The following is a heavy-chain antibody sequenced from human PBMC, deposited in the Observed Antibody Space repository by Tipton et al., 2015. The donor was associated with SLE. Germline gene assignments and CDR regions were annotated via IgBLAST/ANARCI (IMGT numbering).Heavy chain of an antibody. CDR2: ISTSGSTI. V-gene: IGHV3-11*01. CDR1: GFTFSDYY. J-gene: IGHJ4*02. Sequence: GSLRLSCAASGFTFSDYYMAWIRQAPGKGLDWLSYISTSGSTISYADSVKGRFTISRDNAKNSLYLQMNSLGAEDTAVYYCARERTGPGGFDYWGQGTLVTVSS. D-gene: IGHD1-1*01. CDR3: ARERTGPGGFDY.